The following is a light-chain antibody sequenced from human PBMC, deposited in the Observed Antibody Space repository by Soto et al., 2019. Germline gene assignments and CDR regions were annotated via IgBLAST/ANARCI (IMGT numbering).Light chain of an antibody. CDR1: SSNIGSKT. J-gene: IGLJ1*01. V-gene: IGLV1-44*01. CDR3: AAWDASLNGYV. CDR2: NSY. Sequence: QSALTQPPSASVTPGQRVTISCSGSSSNIGSKTVNWYQQLPGTVPKLLIYNSYQRPSGAPDRFSGSKSGTSASLAISGLQSEDEADYYCAAWDASLNGYVFGAGTKVTVL.